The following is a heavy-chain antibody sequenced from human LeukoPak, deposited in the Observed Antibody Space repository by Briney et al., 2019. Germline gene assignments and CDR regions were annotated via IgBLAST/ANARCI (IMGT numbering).Heavy chain of an antibody. J-gene: IGHJ5*02. D-gene: IGHD1-20*01. CDR3: ARAAITGTTLWFDP. Sequence: GGSLRLSCAASGFTFSDYYMSWIRPAPGKGLEWVSYISSSSSYANYADSVKGRFTISRDNAKNSLYLQMNSLRAEDTAVYYCARAAITGTTLWFDPWGQGTLVTVSS. V-gene: IGHV3-11*05. CDR2: ISSSSSYA. CDR1: GFTFSDYY.